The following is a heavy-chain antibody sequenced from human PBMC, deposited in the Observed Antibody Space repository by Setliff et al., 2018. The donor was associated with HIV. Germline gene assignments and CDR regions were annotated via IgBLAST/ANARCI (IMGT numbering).Heavy chain of an antibody. Sequence: ASVKVSCKTSGDTFTSYDINWVRQAAGHGLEWMGWMTPYSGNTGYAQKFQGRVSMTRNTSISTAYMEVSWLTSDDTAIYYCARDLAYCSGGSCYRPFIYYFYYMDVWGKGATVTVSS. J-gene: IGHJ6*03. CDR3: ARDLAYCSGGSCYRPFIYYFYYMDV. CDR1: GDTFTSYD. D-gene: IGHD2-15*01. CDR2: MTPYSGNT. V-gene: IGHV1-8*02.